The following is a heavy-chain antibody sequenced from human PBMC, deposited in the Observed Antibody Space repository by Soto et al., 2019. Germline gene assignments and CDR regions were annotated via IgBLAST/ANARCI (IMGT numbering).Heavy chain of an antibody. CDR1: GGSISSYY. CDR2: IYYSGST. V-gene: IGHV4-59*01. CDR3: ARVAERYNWFDP. Sequence: PSETLSLTCTVSGGSISSYYWSWIRQPPGKGLEWIGYIYYSGSTNYNPSLKSRVTISVDTSKNQFSLKLSSVTAADTAVYYCARVAERYNWFDPWGRGTLVTVSS. J-gene: IGHJ5*02.